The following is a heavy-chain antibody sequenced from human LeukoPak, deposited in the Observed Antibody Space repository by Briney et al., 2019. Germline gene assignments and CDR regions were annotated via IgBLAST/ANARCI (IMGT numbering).Heavy chain of an antibody. Sequence: GGSLRLSCVASGFAFRDYCMHWVRQVPGEGLLWVSRSCPRGNNQVYADSVKGRFSIYRDDAKNSLYLQMNSLRGEDTAIYYCVRGSIPERGLDYWGQGARVTVSS. CDR2: SCPRGNNQ. J-gene: IGHJ4*02. CDR3: VRGSIPERGLDY. CDR1: GFAFRDYC. D-gene: IGHD6-6*01. V-gene: IGHV3-74*01.